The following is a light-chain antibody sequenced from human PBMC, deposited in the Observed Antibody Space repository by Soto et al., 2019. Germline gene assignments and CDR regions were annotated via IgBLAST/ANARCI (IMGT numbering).Light chain of an antibody. CDR3: QQYGSSGT. V-gene: IGKV3-20*01. Sequence: EIVLTQSTATLSWSRGESTSRWSRASQSVSSSYLAWYQHKPGQAPRLLIYGASNRATGIPDRFSGSGSGTDFTLTISSLEPEDFAVYYCQQYGSSGTFGQGTKVDIK. J-gene: IGKJ1*01. CDR2: GAS. CDR1: QSVSSSY.